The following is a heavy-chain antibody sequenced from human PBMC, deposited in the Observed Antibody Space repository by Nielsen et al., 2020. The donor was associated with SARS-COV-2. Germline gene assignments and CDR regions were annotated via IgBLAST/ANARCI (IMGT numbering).Heavy chain of an antibody. D-gene: IGHD3-16*02. V-gene: IGHV4-61*08. CDR1: GGSISSGGYY. CDR2: IYYSGST. J-gene: IGHJ3*02. Sequence: SETLSLTCTVSGGSISSGGYYWSWIRQHPGKGLEWIGYIYYSGSTNYNPSLKSRVTISVDTAKNQFSLNLNSVTAADTAVYFCARVQADYIWGSYRGNDGLDIWGQGTLVTVSS. CDR3: ARVQADYIWGSYRGNDGLDI.